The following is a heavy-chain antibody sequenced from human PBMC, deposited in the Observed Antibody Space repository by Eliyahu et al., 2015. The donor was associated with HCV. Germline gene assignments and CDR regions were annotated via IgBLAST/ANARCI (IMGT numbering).Heavy chain of an antibody. Sequence: QVQVEQSGPAVRRPGSSVKVXCKASGGTFSRNALYWVRQAPGQGLEWMGGIIPIFATTKYAQKFQGRVTITADESTSTAYMELSSLRSEDTAVYYCARRPIGESLDYWGQGTLVTVSA. CDR2: IIPIFATT. CDR1: GGTFSRNA. V-gene: IGHV1-69*01. CDR3: ARRPIGESLDY. D-gene: IGHD3-10*01. J-gene: IGHJ4*02.